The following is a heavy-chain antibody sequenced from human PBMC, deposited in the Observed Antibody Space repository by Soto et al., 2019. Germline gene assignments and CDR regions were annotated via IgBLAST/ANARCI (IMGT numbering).Heavy chain of an antibody. CDR3: NTFWCEATGRPRYVDY. CDR1: GLIFEHAW. Sequence: EVRLAESGGGLIKPGGSVRLSCVASGLIFEHAWMHWVRQAPGKGLEWLGRIKSRHDGGTTDYAAPVKGRVTISRDDSKNTAYLQISGLQTEDTGVYFCNTFWCEATGRPRYVDYWGQGTLVTVSS. V-gene: IGHV3-15*07. D-gene: IGHD3-9*01. CDR2: IKSRHDGGTT. J-gene: IGHJ4*02.